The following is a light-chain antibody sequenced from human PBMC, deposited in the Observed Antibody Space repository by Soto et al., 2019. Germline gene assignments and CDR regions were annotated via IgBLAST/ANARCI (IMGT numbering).Light chain of an antibody. CDR3: LQHDSYPLT. Sequence: DIKMTQSPSSLSAAVWDRVTITCRASQGIRNDLAWYQQKAGKAPKRLIYVASSLQSGVPSRFSGSGSGTEFTLTINSLQPEDFATYFCLQHDSYPLTFGQGTRLE. CDR2: VAS. CDR1: QGIRND. V-gene: IGKV1-17*01. J-gene: IGKJ5*01.